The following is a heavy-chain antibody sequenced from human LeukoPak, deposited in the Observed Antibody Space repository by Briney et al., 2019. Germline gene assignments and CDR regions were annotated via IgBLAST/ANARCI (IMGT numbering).Heavy chain of an antibody. CDR1: GGSISSYY. J-gene: IGHJ4*02. CDR2: IYYSGST. CDR3: ARYCGGDCYTAGGIYYFDY. V-gene: IGHV4-59*01. Sequence: SETLSLTCTVSGGSISSYYWSWIRQPPGKGLEWIGYIYYSGSTNYNPSLKSRVTISVDTSKNQFSLKLNSVTAADTAVYYCARYCGGDCYTAGGIYYFDYWGQGTLVTVSS. D-gene: IGHD2-21*01.